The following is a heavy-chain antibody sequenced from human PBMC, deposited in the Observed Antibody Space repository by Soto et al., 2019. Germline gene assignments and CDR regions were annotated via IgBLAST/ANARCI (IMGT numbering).Heavy chain of an antibody. CDR1: GYTFTSYD. V-gene: IGHV1-8*01. Sequence: QVQLVQSGAEVKKPGASVKVSCKASGYTFTSYDINWVRQATGQGLEWMGWMNPNSGNTGYAQKFQGRVTMTRNTSISTAYMELSSLRSEDTAVYYCARGDYDFWSGYSRPYYYCGMDVWGQGTTVTVSS. J-gene: IGHJ6*02. CDR3: ARGDYDFWSGYSRPYYYCGMDV. CDR2: MNPNSGNT. D-gene: IGHD3-3*01.